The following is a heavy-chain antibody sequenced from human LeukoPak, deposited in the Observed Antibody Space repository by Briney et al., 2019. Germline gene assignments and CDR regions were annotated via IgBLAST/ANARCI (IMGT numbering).Heavy chain of an antibody. CDR2: IYPADSDT. CDR1: GYSFTSYW. J-gene: IGHJ6*02. Sequence: GESLKISCKGSGYSFTSYWIGWVRQMPGKGLEWMAIIYPADSDTRYSPSFQGQVTISADKSISTAYLQWSSLKASDTAMYYCARGGQIGIAAADPYYYYGMDVWGQGTTVTVSS. CDR3: ARGGQIGIAAADPYYYYGMDV. V-gene: IGHV5-51*01. D-gene: IGHD6-13*01.